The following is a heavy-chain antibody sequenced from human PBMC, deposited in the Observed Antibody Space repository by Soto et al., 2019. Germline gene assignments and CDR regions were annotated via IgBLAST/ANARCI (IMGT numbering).Heavy chain of an antibody. Sequence: SETLSLTCTLSGGSFSSYYWTWIRQSPGKGLEWIGYIYYSGSTDYNPSLRGRLAISIDTSKNQFSLRLNSMTAADTAVYYCAGRDCSGTNCYYLDYYYMDVWGKGTTVTVSS. V-gene: IGHV4-59*08. D-gene: IGHD2-2*01. CDR2: IYYSGST. CDR3: AGRDCSGTNCYYLDYYYMDV. J-gene: IGHJ6*03. CDR1: GGSFSSYY.